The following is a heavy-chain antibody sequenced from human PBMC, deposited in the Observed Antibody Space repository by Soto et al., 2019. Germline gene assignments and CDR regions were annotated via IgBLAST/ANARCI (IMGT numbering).Heavy chain of an antibody. CDR2: IYPGDSDT. CDR3: AKEVGAAVASGWFDP. V-gene: IGHV5-51*01. Sequence: ESLKISCKGSGYSFTSYWIGWVRQMPGKGLEWMGIIYPGDSDTRYSPSFQGQVTISADKSISTAYLQWSSLKASDTAMYYCAKEVGAAVASGWFDPWGQGTLVTVSS. CDR1: GYSFTSYW. J-gene: IGHJ5*02. D-gene: IGHD6-19*01.